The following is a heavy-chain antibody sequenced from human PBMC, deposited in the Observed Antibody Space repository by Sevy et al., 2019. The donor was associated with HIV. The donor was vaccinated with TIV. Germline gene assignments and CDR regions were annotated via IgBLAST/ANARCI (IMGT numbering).Heavy chain of an antibody. CDR2: ISSSGHTI. V-gene: IGHV3-11*01. CDR3: ATEVDYSSSAFDY. Sequence: GGSLRLSCAASGFTFSDYYMSWIRQAPGKGLELVSYISSSGHTIYYADSVKGRFTFSGDDAKNSVYLQMNRLRADDSAVYYCATEVDYSSSAFDYWGQGTLVTVSS. J-gene: IGHJ4*02. D-gene: IGHD6-6*01. CDR1: GFTFSDYY.